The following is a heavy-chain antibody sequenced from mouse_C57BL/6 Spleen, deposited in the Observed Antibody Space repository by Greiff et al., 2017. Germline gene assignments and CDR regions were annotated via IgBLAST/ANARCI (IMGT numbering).Heavy chain of an antibody. V-gene: IGHV14-4*01. Sequence: VQLQQSGAELVRPGASVKLSCTASGFNITDDYMHWVKQRPEQGLEWIGWIDPENGDTEYASKFQGKATITADTSSNTAYLQLSSLTSEDTAVYYCTRYDADEDWDFDGWGTGTTVTVSS. D-gene: IGHD2-3*01. CDR1: GFNITDDY. J-gene: IGHJ1*03. CDR2: IDPENGDT. CDR3: TRYDADEDWDFDG.